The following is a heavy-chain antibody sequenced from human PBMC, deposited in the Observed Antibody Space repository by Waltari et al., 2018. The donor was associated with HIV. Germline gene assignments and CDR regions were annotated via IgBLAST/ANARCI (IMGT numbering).Heavy chain of an antibody. J-gene: IGHJ4*02. D-gene: IGHD3-10*01. CDR1: GVTFSSYG. V-gene: IGHV3-33*01. CDR3: ARDGQGSRGFDQ. Sequence: QVQLVESGGGVVQPGRSLRLSCAASGVTFSSYGVHGVRQAPGKGLEWVAVIWFGGRHEYYVDSVKCRFTISRDNSRKTLDLQMNSLGVEDTAVYYCARDGQGSRGFDQWGQGTLVTVAS. CDR2: IWFGGRHE.